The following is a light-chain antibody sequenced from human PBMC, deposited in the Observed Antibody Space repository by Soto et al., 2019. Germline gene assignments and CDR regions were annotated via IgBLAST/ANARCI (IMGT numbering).Light chain of an antibody. CDR2: GAS. J-gene: IGKJ1*01. V-gene: IGKV3-15*01. Sequence: VVMTQSPATRSVSPMEIATLSCMASQRISSNLAWYQQRRGQAPRLLIYGASTRAPGIPARFSGSGSETEFTLTISSLQSEDFAVYYCQHYNNWPPWTFGQGTKVDIK. CDR1: QRISSN. CDR3: QHYNNWPPWT.